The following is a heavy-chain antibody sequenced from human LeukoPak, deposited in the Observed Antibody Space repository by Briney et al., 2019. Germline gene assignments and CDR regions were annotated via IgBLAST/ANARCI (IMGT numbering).Heavy chain of an antibody. Sequence: ASVKVSCKVSGYTLTELSMHWVRQAPGKGLEWLGGLHPEDGEAIYAQKFQGRVTITADKSTSTAYMELSSLRSEDTAVYYCARDGSSGSVDYWGQGTLVTVSS. D-gene: IGHD5-12*01. V-gene: IGHV1-24*01. J-gene: IGHJ4*02. CDR2: LHPEDGEA. CDR3: ARDGSSGSVDY. CDR1: GYTLTELS.